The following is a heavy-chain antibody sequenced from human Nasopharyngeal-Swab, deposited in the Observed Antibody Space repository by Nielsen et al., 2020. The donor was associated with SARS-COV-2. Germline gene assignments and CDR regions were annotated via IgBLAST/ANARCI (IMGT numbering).Heavy chain of an antibody. J-gene: IGHJ5*02. D-gene: IGHD6-13*01. CDR2: IIPIFGTA. Sequence: SVTVSRKASRGTLSSYSLSWVRQAPGQGLEWMGEIIPIFGTANYAQKFQGRVTITADESTSTAYMELSSLRSEDTAVYYCARGSIAAAQNNNWFDPWGQGTLVTVSS. V-gene: IGHV1-69*13. CDR3: ARGSIAAAQNNNWFDP. CDR1: RGTLSSYS.